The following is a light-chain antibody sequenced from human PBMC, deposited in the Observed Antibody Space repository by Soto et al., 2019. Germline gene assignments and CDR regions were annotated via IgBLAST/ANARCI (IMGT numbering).Light chain of an antibody. J-gene: IGLJ3*02. CDR1: SSDIGGYNY. CDR2: EVS. Sequence: QSALTQPASVSGSPGQSTTISCTGSSSDIGGYNYVSWYQQYPGKAPKLLIYEVSNRPSGVSNRFSGSKSGNTASLTISGLQAEDEADYYCSSYATSIGVFGGGTKLTVL. CDR3: SSYATSIGV. V-gene: IGLV2-14*03.